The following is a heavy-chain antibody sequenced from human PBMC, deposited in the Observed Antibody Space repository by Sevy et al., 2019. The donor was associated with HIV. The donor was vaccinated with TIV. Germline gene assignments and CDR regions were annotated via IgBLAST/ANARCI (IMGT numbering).Heavy chain of an antibody. J-gene: IGHJ4*02. CDR3: ARERGYTYLLIDN. Sequence: SETLSLTCTVSGGSISSGDFYWTWVRQPPGKGLEWIGYIYHSASTFYNPSLQSRVRISEDRCKNQFSLKLSSVTAADTAVYYCARERGYTYLLIDNWGQGTLVTVSS. CDR1: GGSISSGDFY. D-gene: IGHD5-18*01. V-gene: IGHV4-30-4*01. CDR2: IYHSAST.